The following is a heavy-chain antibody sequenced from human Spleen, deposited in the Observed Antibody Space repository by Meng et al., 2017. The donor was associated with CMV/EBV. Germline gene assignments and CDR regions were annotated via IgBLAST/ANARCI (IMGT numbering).Heavy chain of an antibody. Sequence: ASVKVSCKASGYTFTSYGISWVRQAPGQGLEWMGWISAYNGNTNYAQKLQGRVTMTTDTSTSTAYMELRSLRSDDTAVYYCARDRAGYSYASFDYWGQGTLVTVSS. CDR1: GYTFTSYG. D-gene: IGHD5-18*01. J-gene: IGHJ4*02. CDR2: ISAYNGNT. CDR3: ARDRAGYSYASFDY. V-gene: IGHV1-18*01.